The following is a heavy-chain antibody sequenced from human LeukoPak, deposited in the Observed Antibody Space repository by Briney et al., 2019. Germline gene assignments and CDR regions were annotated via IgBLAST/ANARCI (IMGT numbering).Heavy chain of an antibody. J-gene: IGHJ4*02. CDR2: INYSGST. CDR1: GGSISSSSHY. V-gene: IGHV4-39*07. D-gene: IGHD1-26*01. Sequence: SETLSLTCTVSGGSISSSSHYWGWIRQPPGKGLEWIGSINYSGSTDYNPSLQSRVTMSLDESKNQLSLDLASVTAADTAVYYCSRESGAFSPFGYWGQGTLVTVHS. CDR3: SRESGAFSPFGY.